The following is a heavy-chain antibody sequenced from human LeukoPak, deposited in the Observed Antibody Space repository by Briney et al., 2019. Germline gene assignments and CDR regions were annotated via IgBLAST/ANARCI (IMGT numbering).Heavy chain of an antibody. J-gene: IGHJ3*01. Sequence: GGSPRLSCAASGFTFSSYNMQWVRRPPGKGLEWVSCIHSSTIYKYFADSLKGRFIISRDNTKNSLYLQMNGLRAEDTAVYYCARAANNSDAFDVWGQGTMVTVSS. CDR3: ARAANNSDAFDV. D-gene: IGHD1-20*01. CDR1: GFTFSSYN. CDR2: IHSSTIYK. V-gene: IGHV3-21*01.